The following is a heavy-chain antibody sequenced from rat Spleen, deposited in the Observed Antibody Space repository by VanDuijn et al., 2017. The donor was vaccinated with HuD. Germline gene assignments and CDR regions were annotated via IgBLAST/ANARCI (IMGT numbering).Heavy chain of an antibody. CDR2: ISYDGSST. Sequence: EVQLVESGGGLVQPGRSLKLSCAASGFTFSDYNMAWVRQAPKKGLEWVATISYDGSSTYYRDSVKGRFTISRDNAQNTLYLQMSKLGSEDTAIYYCAREAAGIVSWGQGVMVTVSS. CDR1: GFTFSDYN. J-gene: IGHJ2*01. CDR3: AREAAGIVS. V-gene: IGHV5-7*01. D-gene: IGHD1-11*01.